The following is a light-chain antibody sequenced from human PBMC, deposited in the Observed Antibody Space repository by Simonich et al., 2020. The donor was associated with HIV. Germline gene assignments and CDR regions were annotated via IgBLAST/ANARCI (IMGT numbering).Light chain of an antibody. V-gene: IGKV4-1*01. CDR2: WAS. Sequence: DIVMTQSPDSLAVSLGERATINCKSSQSLLYSPSNKNYLAWYQQRPGQPPMLLIYWASTRESGVPDRFSGSGSGTDFTLTISTLQAEDVAVYYCQQYYSPPITFGQGTRLEI. J-gene: IGKJ5*01. CDR3: QQYYSPPIT. CDR1: QSLLYSPSNKNY.